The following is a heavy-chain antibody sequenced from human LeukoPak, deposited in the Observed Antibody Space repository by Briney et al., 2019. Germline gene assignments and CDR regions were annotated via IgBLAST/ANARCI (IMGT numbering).Heavy chain of an antibody. CDR1: GYSFTNYW. Sequence: GGSLKISCKGSGYSFTNYWIGWVRQMPGKGLEWMGIIYPGDSDTRYSPSFQGQVSMSADKSISTAYLQWSTLKASDTAMYYCLTTVTKSHAYDVWGQGTMVTVSS. CDR3: LTTVTKSHAYDV. J-gene: IGHJ3*01. CDR2: IYPGDSDT. V-gene: IGHV5-51*01. D-gene: IGHD4-17*01.